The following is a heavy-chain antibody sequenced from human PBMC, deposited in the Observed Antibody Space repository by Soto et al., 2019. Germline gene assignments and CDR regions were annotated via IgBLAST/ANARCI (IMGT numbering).Heavy chain of an antibody. CDR1: GGTFSSYA. CDR3: ARGGVDSSCWRKVLSVVGFPEQGPRYYYYGMDV. Sequence: QVQLVQSGAEVKKPGSSVKVSCKASGGTFSSYAISWVRQAPGQGLEWVGGIIPIFGTGNYAQKFQGRVTITADESTRTAYMELSRLRSEDTAVYYCARGGVDSSCWRKVLSVVGFPEQGPRYYYYGMDVWGQGPTVTVS. J-gene: IGHJ6*02. CDR2: IIPIFGTG. D-gene: IGHD6-19*01. V-gene: IGHV1-69*01.